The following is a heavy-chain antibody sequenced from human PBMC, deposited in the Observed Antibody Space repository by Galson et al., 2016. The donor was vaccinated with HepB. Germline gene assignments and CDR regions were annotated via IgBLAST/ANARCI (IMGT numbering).Heavy chain of an antibody. CDR3: ARAADYPYYDGMDV. D-gene: IGHD6-13*01. CDR2: IIPIFDTT. J-gene: IGHJ6*02. Sequence: CKASGGTFSSYAISWVRQAPGQGLEWMGGIIPIFDTTNYAQKFQDRVTITADESTSTAYMELSSLTSEDTAVYYCARAADYPYYDGMDVWGQGTTVTVSS. CDR1: GGTFSSYA. V-gene: IGHV1-69*01.